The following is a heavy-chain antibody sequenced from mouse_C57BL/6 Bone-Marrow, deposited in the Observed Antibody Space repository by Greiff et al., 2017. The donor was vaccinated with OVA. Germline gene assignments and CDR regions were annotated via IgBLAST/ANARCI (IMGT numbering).Heavy chain of an antibody. D-gene: IGHD2-3*01. J-gene: IGHJ4*01. Sequence: QVQLQQSGAELVRPGTSVKVSCKASGYAFTNYLIEWVKQRPGQGLEWIGVINPGSGGTNYNEKFKGKATLTADKSSSTAYMQLISLTSEDSAVYFCARANDPYAMDYWGQGTSVTVSS. CDR1: GYAFTNYL. CDR3: ARANDPYAMDY. CDR2: INPGSGGT. V-gene: IGHV1-54*01.